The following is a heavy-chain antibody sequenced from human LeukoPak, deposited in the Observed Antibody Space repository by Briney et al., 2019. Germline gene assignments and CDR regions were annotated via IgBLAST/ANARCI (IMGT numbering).Heavy chain of an antibody. CDR2: ISDSGGIT. D-gene: IGHD1-7*01. J-gene: IGHJ3*01. CDR3: AKDIVPNYGSTFDF. CDR1: GFTFSTVA. V-gene: IGHV3-23*01. Sequence: GGSLRLSCAASGFTFSTVAMNWVRQGPGKGLERVAVISDSGGITYYADSLKGRFTISRDNSKNTLYLQMNSLRADDTAVYYCAKDIVPNYGSTFDFWGQGTMVTVSS.